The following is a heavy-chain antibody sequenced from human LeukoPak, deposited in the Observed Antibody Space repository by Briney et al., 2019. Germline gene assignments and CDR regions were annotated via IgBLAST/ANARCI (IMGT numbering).Heavy chain of an antibody. D-gene: IGHD3-3*01. V-gene: IGHV4-59*01. Sequence: SETLSLTCTVSGGSISSYYWSWIRQPPGKGLEWIGYIYYSGSTNYNPSLKSRVTISVDTSKNQFSLKLSSVTAADTAVYYCARARGLRFLEWLLYDYWGQETLVTVSS. CDR2: IYYSGST. CDR1: GGSISSYY. J-gene: IGHJ4*02. CDR3: ARARGLRFLEWLLYDY.